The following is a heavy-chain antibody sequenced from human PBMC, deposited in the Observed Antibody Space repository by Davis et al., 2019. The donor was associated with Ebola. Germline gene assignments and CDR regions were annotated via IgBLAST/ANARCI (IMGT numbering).Heavy chain of an antibody. CDR2: INSDGSST. CDR1: GFTFSSYW. D-gene: IGHD5-12*01. J-gene: IGHJ6*04. V-gene: IGHV3-74*01. CDR3: ARVGSVATMGYYYFYGMDV. Sequence: PGGSLRLSCAASGFTFSSYWMHWVRQAPGKGLVWVSRINSDGSSTSYADSVKGRFTISRDNAKNTLFLQMNSLRAEDTAVYSCARVGSVATMGYYYFYGMDVWGKGTTVTVSS.